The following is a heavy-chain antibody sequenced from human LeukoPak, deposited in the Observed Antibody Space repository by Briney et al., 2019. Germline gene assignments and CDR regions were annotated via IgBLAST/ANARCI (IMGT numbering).Heavy chain of an antibody. V-gene: IGHV4-39*01. CDR1: GGSISSSSYY. CDR3: ARHCRSEFWSGPNWFDP. CDR2: IYYSGST. Sequence: PSETLSLTCTVSGGSISSSSYYWGWIRQPPGKGLEWIGSIYYSGSTYYNPSLKSRVTISVDTSKTQFSLKLSSVTAADTAVYYCARHCRSEFWSGPNWFDPWGQGTLVTVSS. J-gene: IGHJ5*02. D-gene: IGHD3-3*01.